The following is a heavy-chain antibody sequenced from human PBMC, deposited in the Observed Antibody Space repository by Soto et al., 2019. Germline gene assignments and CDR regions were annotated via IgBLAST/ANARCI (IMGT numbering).Heavy chain of an antibody. CDR2: IYNSGNT. CDR1: AGSISSGFYS. CDR3: NIGSNRVWNWCES. V-gene: IGHV4-30-2*01. D-gene: IGHD3-16*02. J-gene: IGHJ5*01. Sequence: TPCIPCAVSAGSISSGFYSWSWIRQPPGQGLEWIGYIYNSGNTYYKPSLMSRVTISLDRSQNHFSLKLTSVTAADTAVYYCNIGSNRVWNWCESWGKRTQISASS.